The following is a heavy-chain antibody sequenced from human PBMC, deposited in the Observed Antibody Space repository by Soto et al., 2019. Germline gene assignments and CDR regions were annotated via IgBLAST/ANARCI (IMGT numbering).Heavy chain of an antibody. CDR2: IVPIVDTS. CDR3: VRVVAIPGYPDN. V-gene: IGHV1-69*12. J-gene: IGHJ4*02. D-gene: IGHD5-12*01. CDR1: GGTFSSYA. Sequence: QVQLVQSGAEVRQPASSVKVSCKTSGGTFSSYAISWVRQAPGQGLEWMGGIVPIVDTSTYAQKFQGRVTITADESTSTVYMELSSLRSDDTAVYCCVRVVAIPGYPDNWGQGTLVTVSS.